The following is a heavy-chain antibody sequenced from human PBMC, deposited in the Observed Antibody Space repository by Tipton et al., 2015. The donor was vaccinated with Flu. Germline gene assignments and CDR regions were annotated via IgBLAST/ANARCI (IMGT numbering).Heavy chain of an antibody. J-gene: IGHJ3*02. CDR2: ISGRGGRT. Sequence: GSLRLSCAASGFTFSSYAMSWVRQAPGKGLEWVSGISGRGGRTYYADSVKGRFTISRDNSKNTLYLQMNSLRAEDTAVYYCARRVGAFGAVREDDAFHIWGQGTLVTVSS. CDR1: GFTFSSYA. D-gene: IGHD3-16*01. V-gene: IGHV3-23*01. CDR3: ARRVGAFGAVREDDAFHI.